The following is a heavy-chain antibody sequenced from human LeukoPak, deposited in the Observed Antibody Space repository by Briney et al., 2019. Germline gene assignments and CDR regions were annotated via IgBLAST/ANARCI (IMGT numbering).Heavy chain of an antibody. CDR3: ARGMASGWTGSPFDY. Sequence: APVKVSSTASGYSFTTYYIHWVRQAPGQGLEWMGIINPSGGSTKYAQKFQDRVTMTRDTSTSTIYMDLSSLRSEDTAVYYCARGMASGWTGSPFDYWGQGTLVTVSS. J-gene: IGHJ4*02. D-gene: IGHD6-19*01. CDR2: INPSGGST. V-gene: IGHV1-46*01. CDR1: GYSFTTYY.